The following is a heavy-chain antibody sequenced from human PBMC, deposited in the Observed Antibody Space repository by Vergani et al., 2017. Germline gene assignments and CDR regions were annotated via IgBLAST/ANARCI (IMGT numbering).Heavy chain of an antibody. J-gene: IGHJ4*02. D-gene: IGHD3-16*01. CDR3: ARGIHYVWGSGHQRLRN. Sequence: QVQLVESGGGVVQPGRSLRLSCAASGFTFSSYGMHWVRQAPGKGLEWVAVIWYDGSNKYYADSVKGRFTISRDNSKNTLYLQMNSLRAEDTAVYYCARGIHYVWGSGHQRLRNWGQGTLVTVSS. CDR1: GFTFSSYG. CDR2: IWYDGSNK. V-gene: IGHV3-33*01.